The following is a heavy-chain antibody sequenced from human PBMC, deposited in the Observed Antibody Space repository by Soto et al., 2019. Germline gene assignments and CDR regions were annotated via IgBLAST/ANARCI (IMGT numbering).Heavy chain of an antibody. CDR2: ISYDGSNK. Sequence: GGSLRLSCAASGFTFSSYGMHWVRQAPGKGLEWVAVISYDGSNKYYADSVKGRFTISRDNSKNTLYLQMNSLRAEDTAVYYCAKNRPMMDSSGSPDYWGQGTLVTVSS. D-gene: IGHD3-22*01. J-gene: IGHJ4*02. CDR3: AKNRPMMDSSGSPDY. CDR1: GFTFSSYG. V-gene: IGHV3-30*18.